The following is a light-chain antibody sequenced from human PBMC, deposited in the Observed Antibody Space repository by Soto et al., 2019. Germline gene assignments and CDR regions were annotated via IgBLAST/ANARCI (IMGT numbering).Light chain of an antibody. V-gene: IGKV1-39*01. J-gene: IGKJ5*01. Sequence: DIQMTQSPSSLSVSVGDRVTITCRASQPIGNFLNWYQQKPGEGPKLLIYGASKLQSGVPLGFRGGGSRKDFSLTISSLQPEDFASYYCQQSSSIPLTFGQGTRLEIK. CDR3: QQSSSIPLT. CDR1: QPIGNF. CDR2: GAS.